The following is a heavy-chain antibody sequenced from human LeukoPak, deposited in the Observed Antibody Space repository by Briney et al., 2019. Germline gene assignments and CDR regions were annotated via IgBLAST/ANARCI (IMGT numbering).Heavy chain of an antibody. V-gene: IGHV4-59*01. CDR1: GASISNYY. CDR3: SRGPGAASV. Sequence: SETLSLTCTVSGASISNYYWSWSRQPPGKGLEWIGYIHYTGSAHYNPSLMSRVTNSVDTSKTQFSLRLTSVTAADTAVYYCSRGPGAASVWGQGTLVTVSS. D-gene: IGHD7-27*01. J-gene: IGHJ4*02. CDR2: IHYTGSA.